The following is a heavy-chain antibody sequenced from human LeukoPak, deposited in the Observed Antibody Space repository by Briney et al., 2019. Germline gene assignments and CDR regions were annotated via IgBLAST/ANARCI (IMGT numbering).Heavy chain of an antibody. V-gene: IGHV1-2*02. CDR3: GTLLSNGPFDY. J-gene: IGHJ4*02. Sequence: ASVKVSCKASGYTFTGYYMHWVRQAPGQALEWMGWIYPNSGATKYAQKFQGRVTMTRDTSISTAYMELRGLRSDDTAVYYCGTLLSNGPFDYWGQGSLVTVSS. CDR1: GYTFTGYY. CDR2: IYPNSGAT.